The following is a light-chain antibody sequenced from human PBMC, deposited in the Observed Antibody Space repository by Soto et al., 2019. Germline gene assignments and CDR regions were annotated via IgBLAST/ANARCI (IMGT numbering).Light chain of an antibody. CDR1: QDIRTY. J-gene: IGKJ1*01. V-gene: IGKV1-9*01. Sequence: IHLTQSPSSLSASVGDRVTITCRAIQDIRTYLAWYQQSPGRAPKLLIYLASNLHTGVPSRFSGSGSGTEFTLTISGLQPEDFASYYCQQLDSDPPWMFGQGTRVEIK. CDR3: QQLDSDPPWM. CDR2: LAS.